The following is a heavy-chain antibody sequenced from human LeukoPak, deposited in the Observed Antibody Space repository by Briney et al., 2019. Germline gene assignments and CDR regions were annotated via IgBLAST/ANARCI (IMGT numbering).Heavy chain of an antibody. CDR1: AFTFSTYA. J-gene: IGHJ3*02. V-gene: IGHV3-23*01. CDR3: AKARSGSYYDAFDI. Sequence: GGSLRLSCAASAFTFSTYAMSWVRQAPGKGLEWVSAISGSGGNTYYADSVKGRFTISRDNSKNTLYLRMNSLRVEDTAVYYCAKARSGSYYDAFDIWGQGTMVTVSS. CDR2: ISGSGGNT. D-gene: IGHD1-26*01.